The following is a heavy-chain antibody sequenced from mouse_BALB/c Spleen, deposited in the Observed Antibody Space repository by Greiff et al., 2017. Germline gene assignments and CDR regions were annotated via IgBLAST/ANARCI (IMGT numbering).Heavy chain of an antibody. D-gene: IGHD2-14*01. J-gene: IGHJ2*01. CDR2: INPYNGDT. V-gene: IGHV1-37*01. CDR1: GYSFTGYF. Sequence: EVQLVESGPELVKPGASVKISCKASGYSFTGYFMNWVKQSHGKSLEWIGRINPYNGDTFYNQKFKGKATLTVDKSSSTAHMELLSLTSEDSAVYYCGRNYRYDVGYFDYWGQGTTLTVSS. CDR3: GRNYRYDVGYFDY.